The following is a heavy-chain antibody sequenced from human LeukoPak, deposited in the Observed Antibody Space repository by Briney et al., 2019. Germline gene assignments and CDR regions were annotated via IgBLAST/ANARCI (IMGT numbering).Heavy chain of an antibody. D-gene: IGHD3-3*01. J-gene: IGHJ4*02. CDR3: AKGGLAFGVVPIDY. Sequence: AGRSLRLSCAASGFTFSSYGMHWVRQAPGKGLEWVAVIWYDGSNKYYADSVKGRFTISRDNSKNTLYLQMNSLRAEDTAVYYCAKGGLAFGVVPIDYWGQGTLVTVSS. CDR1: GFTFSSYG. CDR2: IWYDGSNK. V-gene: IGHV3-33*06.